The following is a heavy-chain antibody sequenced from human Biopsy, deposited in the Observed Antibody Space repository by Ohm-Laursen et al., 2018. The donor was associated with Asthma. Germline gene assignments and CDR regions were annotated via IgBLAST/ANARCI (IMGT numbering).Heavy chain of an antibody. CDR1: GGSVSSGSYY. J-gene: IGHJ2*01. CDR3: ARVPTTLRYFDL. Sequence: SQTLSLTCTVSGGSVSSGSYYWSWIRQPPGKGLAWVSYISYSGSTDYNPSLKSRLTISMDTSKNQFSLKLSSVAAADTAVYYCARVPTTLRYFDLWGRDTLVTVSS. V-gene: IGHV4-61*01. CDR2: ISYSGST. D-gene: IGHD2-15*01.